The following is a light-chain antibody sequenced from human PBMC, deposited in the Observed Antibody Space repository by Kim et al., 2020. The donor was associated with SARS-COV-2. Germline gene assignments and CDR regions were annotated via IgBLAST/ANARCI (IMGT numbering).Light chain of an antibody. V-gene: IGLV3-19*01. CDR2: GKN. CDR1: SLRSYY. Sequence: SYELTQDPAVSVALGQTVRITCQGDSLRSYYATWYQQKPGQAPILVIYGKNNRPSGIPDRFSGSSSGNTASLTIPGTQAGDEADYYCNSRDRNDNVVVGGGTQLTVL. J-gene: IGLJ2*01. CDR3: NSRDRNDNVV.